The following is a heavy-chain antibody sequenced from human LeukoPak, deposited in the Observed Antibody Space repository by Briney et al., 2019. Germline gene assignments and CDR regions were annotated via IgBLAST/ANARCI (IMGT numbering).Heavy chain of an antibody. J-gene: IGHJ4*02. CDR1: GGSISSYY. D-gene: IGHD6-13*01. CDR2: IYYSGST. CDR3: ARRAHAAYSSSWYENY. Sequence: SETLSLTCTVSGGSISSYYWSWIRQPPGKGLEWIGYIYYSGSTYYNPSLKSRVTISVDTSKNQFSLKLSSVTAADTAVYYCARRAHAAYSSSWYENYWGQGTLVTVSS. V-gene: IGHV4-59*08.